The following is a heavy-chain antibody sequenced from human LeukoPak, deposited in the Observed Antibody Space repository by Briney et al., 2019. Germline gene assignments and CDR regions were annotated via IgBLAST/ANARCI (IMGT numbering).Heavy chain of an antibody. D-gene: IGHD3-10*01. V-gene: IGHV4-31*03. CDR2: IYYSGST. CDR1: GGPLSRGGYY. CDR3: ARDTGSGAYYGTDV. J-gene: IGHJ6*02. Sequence: PSEPLSLTCTVSGGPLSRGGYYWSWIRQHPGKGLEWIGYIYYSGSTYYNPSLKSRVTISVDTSKNQFSLKLSSVTAADTAVYYCARDTGSGAYYGTDVWGQGTTVTVSS.